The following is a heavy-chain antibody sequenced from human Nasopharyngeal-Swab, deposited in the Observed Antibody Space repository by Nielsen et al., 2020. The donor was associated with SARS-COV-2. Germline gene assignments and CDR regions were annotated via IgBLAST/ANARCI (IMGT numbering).Heavy chain of an antibody. CDR1: GGSISSSSYY. V-gene: IGHV4-39*01. D-gene: IGHD2-15*01. Sequence: SETLSLTCTVSGGSISSSSYYWGWIRQPPGKGLEWIGSIYYSGSTYYNPSLKSRVTISVDTSKNQFSLKLSSVTAADTAVYYCARNIRDGVVVAAPYYFDYWGQGTLVTVSS. CDR2: IYYSGST. CDR3: ARNIRDGVVVAAPYYFDY. J-gene: IGHJ4*02.